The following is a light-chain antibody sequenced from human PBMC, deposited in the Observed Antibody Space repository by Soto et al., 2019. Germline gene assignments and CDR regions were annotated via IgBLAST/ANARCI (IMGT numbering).Light chain of an antibody. V-gene: IGKV1-27*01. Sequence: DIQMTQSPSSLSASVGDRVTITCRASQGISNWLAWYQQKPGQVPKLLIYAASTLQPGVPSRFSGSGSGTDFTLTISSLQPEDVATYYCQQSYSVPITFGQGTRLEIK. CDR3: QQSYSVPIT. CDR1: QGISNW. CDR2: AAS. J-gene: IGKJ5*01.